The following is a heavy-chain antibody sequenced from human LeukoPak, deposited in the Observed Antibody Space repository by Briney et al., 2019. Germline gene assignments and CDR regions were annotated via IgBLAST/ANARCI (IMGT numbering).Heavy chain of an antibody. Sequence: PGGSLTLSCAASGFTFSNACMSWVRQAPGKGLEWVGRIKSKTDGGTTDYAAPVKGRFTISRDDSKNTLYLQMNSPKTEDTAVYYCTTNFRRGVTAPQSGGQATLVTVSS. D-gene: IGHD2-21*02. CDR2: IKSKTDGGTT. V-gene: IGHV3-15*01. CDR1: GFTFSNAC. J-gene: IGHJ4*02. CDR3: TTNFRRGVTAPQS.